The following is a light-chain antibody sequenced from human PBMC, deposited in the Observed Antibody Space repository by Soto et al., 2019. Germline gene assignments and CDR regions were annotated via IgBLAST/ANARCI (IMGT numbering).Light chain of an antibody. CDR2: EVF. CDR3: QQYSSWSPLT. CDR1: QSVNSH. V-gene: IGKV3-15*01. J-gene: IGKJ4*01. Sequence: EIVMTQTPATLSVSPGDGATLSCRASQSVNSHLAWYQQKPGQAPRLLIYEVFTRATGIPARFSGSGSATEFTLTISSLQSEDSAVYYCQQYSSWSPLTFGGGTKVEI.